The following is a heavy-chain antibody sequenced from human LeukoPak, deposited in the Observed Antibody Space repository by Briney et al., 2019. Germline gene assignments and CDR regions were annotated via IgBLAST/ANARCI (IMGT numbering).Heavy chain of an antibody. V-gene: IGHV3-30*03. CDR2: ISFDGSNK. CDR1: GFTFSSYG. J-gene: IGHJ4*02. CDR3: ARATNYYYDTSGYAPDFDF. D-gene: IGHD3-22*01. Sequence: GGSLRLSCAASGFTFSSYGMHWVRQAPGKGLEWVALISFDGSNKYHADSVKGRFTISRDNSQNTLFLQMNSLRAEDSALYYCARATNYYYDTSGYAPDFDFWGQGTLVTVSS.